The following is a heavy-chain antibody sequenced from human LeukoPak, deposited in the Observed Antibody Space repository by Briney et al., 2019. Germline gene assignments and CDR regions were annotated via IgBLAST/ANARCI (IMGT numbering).Heavy chain of an antibody. V-gene: IGHV4-61*02. CDR1: GGSVTSGSYY. CDR3: ARDSKASTGYYYYMDV. CDR2: IYTSGSA. J-gene: IGHJ6*03. Sequence: SETLSLTCAVSGGSVTSGSYYWSWVRQPAGKALEWIGRIYTSGSADHNPSLKSRVNISLDTSKNQFSLRLSSVTAADTAVYYCARDSKASTGYYYYMDVWGKGTTVTVSS.